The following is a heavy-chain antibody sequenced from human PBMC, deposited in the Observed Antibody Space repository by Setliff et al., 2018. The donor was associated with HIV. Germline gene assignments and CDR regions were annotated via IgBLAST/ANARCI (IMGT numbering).Heavy chain of an antibody. CDR2: VYYTGST. V-gene: IGHV4-59*08. D-gene: IGHD3-10*01. J-gene: IGHJ4*02. CDR3: ARHYFDSGSPFNF. CDR1: GGSISGSY. Sequence: SETLSLTCSVSGGSISGSYWSWIRQSPERRLEWIGYVYYTGSTHYNPSLKSRVSISVDTSENRFSLRLSSTTAADTAVYYCARHYFDSGSPFNFWGQGAPVTVSS.